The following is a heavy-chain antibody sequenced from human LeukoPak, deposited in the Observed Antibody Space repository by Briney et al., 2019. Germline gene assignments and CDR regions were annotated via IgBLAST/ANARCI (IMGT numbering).Heavy chain of an antibody. CDR1: GFTVSSNY. V-gene: IGHV3-53*01. J-gene: IGHJ6*02. D-gene: IGHD2-21*02. CDR3: ARAYCGGDCYSNYYGMDV. CDR2: IYSGGST. Sequence: PGGSLRLSCAASGFTVSSNYMSWVRQAPGRGLEWVSVIYSGGSTYYADSVKGRFTISRDNSKNTLYLQMNSLRAEDAAVYYCARAYCGGDCYSNYYGMDVWGQGTTVTVSS.